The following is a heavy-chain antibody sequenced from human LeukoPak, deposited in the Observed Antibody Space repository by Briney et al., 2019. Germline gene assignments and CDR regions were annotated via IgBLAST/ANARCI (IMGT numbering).Heavy chain of an antibody. J-gene: IGHJ5*02. CDR1: GGSISNGSYY. Sequence: SETLSLTCTVSGGSISNGSYYWSWIRQPAGKGLEWIGRIYTSGSTNYNPSLKSRVTISVDTSKNQFSLKLSSVTAADTAVYYCARDPLDGYNQYNWFDPWGQGTLVTVSS. CDR2: IYTSGST. V-gene: IGHV4-61*02. D-gene: IGHD5-24*01. CDR3: ARDPLDGYNQYNWFDP.